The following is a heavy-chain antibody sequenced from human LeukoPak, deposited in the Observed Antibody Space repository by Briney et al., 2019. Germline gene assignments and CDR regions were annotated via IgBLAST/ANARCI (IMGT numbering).Heavy chain of an antibody. Sequence: TGGSLRPSCASTGFSSSSNWMNTYRQPPRKRHQHVANINQDGSGKYYVDSVKGRLTISRDNPKNSLYLQMNSLRAEDTAVYYCARDSLADTPMAPADYWGQGTLVTVSP. CDR3: ARDSLADTPMAPADY. CDR2: INQDGSGK. CDR1: GFSSSSNW. V-gene: IGHV3-7*05. J-gene: IGHJ4*02. D-gene: IGHD5-18*01.